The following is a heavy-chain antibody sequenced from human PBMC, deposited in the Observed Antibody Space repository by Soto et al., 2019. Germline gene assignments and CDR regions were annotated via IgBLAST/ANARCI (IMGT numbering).Heavy chain of an antibody. D-gene: IGHD2-15*01. CDR3: ARLPRVVVAATNHYYYGMDV. CDR1: GGSISSGGYY. CDR2: IYYSGST. V-gene: IGHV4-31*03. Sequence: QVQLQESGPGLVKPSQTLSLTCTVSGGSISSGGYYWSWIRQHPGKGLEWIGYIYYSGSTYYNPSVKSRVTISVDTSKNQFSLKLSSVTAADTAVYYCARLPRVVVAATNHYYYGMDVWGLGTTVTVSS. J-gene: IGHJ6*02.